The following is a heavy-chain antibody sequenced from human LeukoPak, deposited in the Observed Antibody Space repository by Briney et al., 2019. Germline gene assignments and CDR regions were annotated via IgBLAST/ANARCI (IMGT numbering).Heavy chain of an antibody. D-gene: IGHD2-15*01. V-gene: IGHV3-48*03. Sequence: GGSLRLSCAATGFTFSSYEMNWVRQAPGKGLEWVSYISSSGSTIYYADSVKGRFTISRDNAKNSLYLQMNSLRAEDTAVYYCARIPRGISCMDVWGKGTTVTISS. J-gene: IGHJ6*04. CDR3: ARIPRGISCMDV. CDR1: GFTFSSYE. CDR2: ISSSGSTI.